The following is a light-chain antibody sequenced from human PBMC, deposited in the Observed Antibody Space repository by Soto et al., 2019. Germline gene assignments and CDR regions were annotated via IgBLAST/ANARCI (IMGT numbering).Light chain of an antibody. CDR2: DAS. V-gene: IGKV1-5*01. CDR3: QQYNSYSPVT. J-gene: IGKJ1*01. CDR1: QSISSW. Sequence: DIQMTQSPSTLSASVGDRVTITCRASQSISSWLAWYQQKPGKAPKLLNYDASSLERGFPSRFSGSRSGTEFTLTTSSRQPDEFATYYFQQYNSYSPVTFGQETKVEIK.